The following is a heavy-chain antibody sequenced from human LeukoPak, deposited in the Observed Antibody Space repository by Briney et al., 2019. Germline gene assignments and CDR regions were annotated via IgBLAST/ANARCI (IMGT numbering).Heavy chain of an antibody. V-gene: IGHV3-9*01. Sequence: GGSLRLSCAASGFTFDDYAMHWVRQAPGKGLEWVSGISWNSGSIGYADSVKGRFAISRDNAKNSLYLQMNSLRAEDTALYYCAKDKASSGYLRTFDYWGQGTLVTVSS. CDR3: AKDKASSGYLRTFDY. CDR2: ISWNSGSI. D-gene: IGHD3-22*01. J-gene: IGHJ4*02. CDR1: GFTFDDYA.